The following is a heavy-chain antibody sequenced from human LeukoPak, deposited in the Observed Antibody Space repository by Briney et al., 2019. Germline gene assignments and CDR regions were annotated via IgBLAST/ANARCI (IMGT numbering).Heavy chain of an antibody. V-gene: IGHV1-69*05. CDR1: GGTFSSYA. J-gene: IGHJ3*02. D-gene: IGHD3-3*01. CDR2: IIPIFGTA. Sequence: SVKDSCKASGGTFSSYAVSWVRQAPGQGLQWMGEIIPIFGTANYAQRFQGRVTITTDESTSTAYMELSILTSDDTAVYYCARHGGITIFGVAQPGGAFDIWGQGTVVTVPS. CDR3: ARHGGITIFGVAQPGGAFDI.